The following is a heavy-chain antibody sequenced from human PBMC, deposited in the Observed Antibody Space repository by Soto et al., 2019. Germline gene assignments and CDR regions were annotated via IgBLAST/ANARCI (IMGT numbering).Heavy chain of an antibody. CDR1: GGSISSSNW. V-gene: IGHV4-4*02. CDR2: IYHSGST. Sequence: QVQLQESGPGLVKPSGTLSLTCAVSGGSISSSNWWSWVRQPPGKGLESIGEIYHSGSTNYNPSLKSRVTISVDKSKNQFSLKLSSVTAVDTAVYYCARDVGYYGSGSYYLAFDIWGQGTMVTVSS. J-gene: IGHJ3*02. D-gene: IGHD3-10*01. CDR3: ARDVGYYGSGSYYLAFDI.